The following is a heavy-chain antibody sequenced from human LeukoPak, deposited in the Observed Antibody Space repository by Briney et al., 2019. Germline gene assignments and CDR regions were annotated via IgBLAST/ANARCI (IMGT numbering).Heavy chain of an antibody. CDR2: INSYSGGT. D-gene: IGHD5-18*01. Sequence: GASVKVSCKASGYTFTDYFIHWVRQAPGQGLEWVGWINSYSGGTNFAQTFQGRVTMTRDMSISTAYMELGRLRSDDTAVYFCAREFNVDTGLDHWGQGSLVTVSS. V-gene: IGHV1-2*02. CDR3: AREFNVDTGLDH. CDR1: GYTFTDYF. J-gene: IGHJ4*02.